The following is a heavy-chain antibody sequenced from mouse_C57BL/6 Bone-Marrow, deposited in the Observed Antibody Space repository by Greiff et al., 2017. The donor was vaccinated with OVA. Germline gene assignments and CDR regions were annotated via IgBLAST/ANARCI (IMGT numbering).Heavy chain of an antibody. V-gene: IGHV11-2*01. J-gene: IGHJ1*03. CDR1: GFTFSGFW. Sequence: EVKLVETGGGLVQPGGSRGLSCEGSGFTFSGFWMSWVRQTPGKTLEWIGDIYSDGGAINYAPSIKDRFTIFRDNDKSTLYLQISNVRSEDTAKYFCMGCGNYWYFDVWGTGTTVTVSS. CDR3: MGCGNYWYFDV. D-gene: IGHD1-1*02. CDR2: IYSDGGAI.